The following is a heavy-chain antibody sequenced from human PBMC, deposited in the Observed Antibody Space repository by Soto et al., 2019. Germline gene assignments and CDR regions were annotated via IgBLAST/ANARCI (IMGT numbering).Heavy chain of an antibody. CDR1: GGSISNGDYH. J-gene: IGHJ3*02. CDR3: ARQIGRNLWAFYI. D-gene: IGHD1-1*01. Sequence: QLQLQESGPGLVKPSETLSLICTVSGGSISNGDYHWGWIRQPPGAGLEWIGSINYSGNTRYNPSLTSPVTMSVDAYKNQCSLNLKSVTAADTAVYYCARQIGRNLWAFYICGQGTIVTVSS. V-gene: IGHV4-39*01. CDR2: INYSGNT.